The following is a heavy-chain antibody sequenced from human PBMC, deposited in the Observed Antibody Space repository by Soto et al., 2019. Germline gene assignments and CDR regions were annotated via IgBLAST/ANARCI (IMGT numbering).Heavy chain of an antibody. CDR1: GGSISSGGYY. D-gene: IGHD7-27*01. Sequence: QVQLQESGPGLVKPSQTLSLTCTVSGGSISSGGYYWSWIRQHPGKGLEWIGYIYYSGSTYCNPSRKSRVTIAVDTSKNRCSLKRSPVTAADTSVCYCAREPGYWGQGTLVTVSS. V-gene: IGHV4-31*03. CDR3: AREPGY. CDR2: IYYSGST. J-gene: IGHJ4*02.